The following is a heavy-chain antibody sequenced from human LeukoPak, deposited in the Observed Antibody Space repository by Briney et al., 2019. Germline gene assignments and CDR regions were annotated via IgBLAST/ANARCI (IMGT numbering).Heavy chain of an antibody. CDR1: GGSTSSSNW. CDR3: ARGSRYCSSTSCYADFDY. D-gene: IGHD2-2*01. J-gene: IGHJ4*02. CDR2: IYYGGST. Sequence: PSGTLSLTCAVSGGSTSSSNWWSWVRQPPGKGLEWLGEIYYGGSTNYNTSLKSRVTISVDKSKNQISLNLNSVTAADTAVYYCARGSRYCSSTSCYADFDYWGQGTLVTVSS. V-gene: IGHV4-4*02.